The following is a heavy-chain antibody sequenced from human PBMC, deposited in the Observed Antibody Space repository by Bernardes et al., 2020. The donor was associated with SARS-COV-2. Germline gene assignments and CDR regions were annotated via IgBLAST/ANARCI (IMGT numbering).Heavy chain of an antibody. D-gene: IGHD3-10*01. CDR1: GFTFRDFA. CDR2: ISGSGKRT. V-gene: IGHV3-23*01. J-gene: IGHJ4*02. CDR3: AKDREGSANYYGPDQ. Sequence: GGSLRLSCTGSGFTFRDFAMNWIRQAPGKGLQWVSGISGSGKRTFYADSVKGRFSVSRDDSKNMVYLQMNSLRGEDTAVYFCAKDREGSANYYGPDQWGQGTLVTVSS.